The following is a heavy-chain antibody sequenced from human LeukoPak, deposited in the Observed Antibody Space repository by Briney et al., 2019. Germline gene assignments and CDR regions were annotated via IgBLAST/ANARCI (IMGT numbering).Heavy chain of an antibody. CDR2: ISGSGGST. CDR3: AKPPTNYGDYRYYFDY. D-gene: IGHD4-17*01. J-gene: IGHJ4*02. CDR1: GFTFSSYA. Sequence: GGSLRLSCAASGFTFSSYAMTWVRQAPGKGLEWVSAISGSGGSTYYADSVKGRFIISRDNSKNTLYLQMNSLRAEDTAVYYCAKPPTNYGDYRYYFDYWGQGTLVTVSS. V-gene: IGHV3-23*01.